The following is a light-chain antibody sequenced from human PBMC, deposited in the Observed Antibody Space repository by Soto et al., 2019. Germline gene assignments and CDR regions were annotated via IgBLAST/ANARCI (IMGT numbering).Light chain of an antibody. Sequence: AIQMTQSPSSLSASVGDRVTVTCRTSQDIRNALGWFQQKPGKAPKLLIYAASTLKSGVPSRFSGSASGTDFSLTISGLQPEDFATYYCLQDYNYIWTFGQGTRVEI. V-gene: IGKV1-6*01. CDR1: QDIRNA. CDR3: LQDYNYIWT. CDR2: AAS. J-gene: IGKJ1*01.